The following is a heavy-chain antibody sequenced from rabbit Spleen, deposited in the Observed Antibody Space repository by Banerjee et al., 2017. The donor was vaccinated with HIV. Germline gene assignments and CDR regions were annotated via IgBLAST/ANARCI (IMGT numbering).Heavy chain of an antibody. Sequence: QEQLVESGGGLVQPGGSLALTCKASGFPFSEKAVMCWVRQAPGKGLTWIACIYVGSGGGTKYASWAKGRFTISKTSSTTVTLEMTSLTVADTATFFCGRAGEGGYGYLDLWGQGTLVTVS. D-gene: IGHD2-1*01. V-gene: IGHV1S45*01. CDR2: IYVGSGGGT. CDR1: GFPFSEKAV. J-gene: IGHJ4*01. CDR3: GRAGEGGYGYLDL.